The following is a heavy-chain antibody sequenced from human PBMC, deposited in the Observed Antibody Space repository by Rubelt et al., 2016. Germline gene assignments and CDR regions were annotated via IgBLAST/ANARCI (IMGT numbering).Heavy chain of an antibody. Sequence: VGSLRLSCAASGFSFNTYAMSWVRQAPGKGLEWVSAISGSAGMTYYSDSVKGRFTISRDNSQNTLYLQMNSLRAEDTAVNYCSRDVAAGLDYWGQGTLVTVSS. V-gene: IGHV3-23*01. J-gene: IGHJ4*02. CDR1: GFSFNTYA. CDR3: SRDVAAGLDY. CDR2: ISGSAGMT.